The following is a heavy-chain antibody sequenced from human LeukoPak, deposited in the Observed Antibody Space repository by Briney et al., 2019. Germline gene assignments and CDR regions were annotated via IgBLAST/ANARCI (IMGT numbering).Heavy chain of an antibody. CDR1: GFTFSTYA. CDR2: IYSGGST. D-gene: IGHD2-2*01. J-gene: IGHJ4*02. Sequence: GGSLRLSCAASGFTFSTYAMTWVRQAPGKGLEWVSVIYSGGSTYYADSVKGRFTISRDNSKNTLYLQMNSLRAEDTAVYYCARDAYQLLYYWGQGTLVTVSS. CDR3: ARDAYQLLYY. V-gene: IGHV3-66*01.